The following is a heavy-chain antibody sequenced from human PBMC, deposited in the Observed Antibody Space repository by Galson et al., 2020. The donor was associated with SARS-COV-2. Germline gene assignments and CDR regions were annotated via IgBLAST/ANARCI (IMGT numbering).Heavy chain of an antibody. CDR1: GGSISSTSYY. Sequence: SETLSLTCTVSGGSISSTSYYWGWIRQPPGTGLEWIGSIYYSGNIYYNPSLRSRVTISVDTSKNQFSLKLSSVTAADTAVYYCARVRVGGTQVWFDPWGQGTLVTVSS. J-gene: IGHJ5*02. V-gene: IGHV4-39*07. CDR2: IYYSGNI. D-gene: IGHD1-26*01. CDR3: ARVRVGGTQVWFDP.